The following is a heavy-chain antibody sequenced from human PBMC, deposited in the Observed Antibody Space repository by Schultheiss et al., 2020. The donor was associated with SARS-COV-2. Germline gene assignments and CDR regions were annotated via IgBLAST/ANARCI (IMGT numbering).Heavy chain of an antibody. J-gene: IGHJ4*02. CDR3: ARFGSGWISY. CDR2: INHSGST. V-gene: IGHV4-34*01. CDR1: GGSFSGYY. Sequence: SETLSLTCAVYGGSFSGYYWSWIRQPPGKGLEWIGEINHSGSTNYNPSLKSRVTISVDTSKNQFSLKLSSVTAADTAVYYCARFGSGWISYWGQGTLVTVSS. D-gene: IGHD6-19*01.